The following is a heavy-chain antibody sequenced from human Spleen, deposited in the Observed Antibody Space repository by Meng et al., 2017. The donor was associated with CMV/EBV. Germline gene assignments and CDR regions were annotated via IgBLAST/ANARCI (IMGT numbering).Heavy chain of an antibody. V-gene: IGHV3-23*01. CDR2: ISGSGGST. Sequence: GESLKISCAASGFTFSSYAMSWVRQAPGKGLEWVSAISGSGGSTYYADSVKGRFTISRDNSKNTLYLQMNSLRAEDTAVYYCAKDVCSGGSCTPGYWGQGTLVTVSS. J-gene: IGHJ4*02. CDR3: AKDVCSGGSCTPGY. CDR1: GFTFSSYA. D-gene: IGHD2-15*01.